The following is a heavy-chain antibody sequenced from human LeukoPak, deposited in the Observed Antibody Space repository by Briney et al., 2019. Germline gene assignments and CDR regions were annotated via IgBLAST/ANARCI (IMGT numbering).Heavy chain of an antibody. Sequence: GGSLRLSCAASGFTFSSYSMNWVRQAPGKGLQWVSYISSSSNTIYYADSVRGRFTISRDNAKNSLYLQMNSLRDEDTAVYYCASSSRGYYYYGMDVWGQGTTVTVSS. D-gene: IGHD6-13*01. CDR2: ISSSSNTI. CDR3: ASSSRGYYYYGMDV. J-gene: IGHJ6*02. CDR1: GFTFSSYS. V-gene: IGHV3-48*02.